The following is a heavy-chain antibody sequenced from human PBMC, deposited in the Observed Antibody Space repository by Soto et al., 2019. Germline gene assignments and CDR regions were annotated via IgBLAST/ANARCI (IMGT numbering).Heavy chain of an antibody. Sequence: QVQLVQSGAEVKKPGSSVKVSCKASGGTFSSYAISWVRQAPGQGLEWMGGIIPIFGTANYEQKFQGRVTITAGESTSTAYMELRSLRSEDTAVYYCARHDTMVLGVIQHWGQGTLVTVSS. J-gene: IGHJ1*01. CDR3: ARHDTMVLGVIQH. V-gene: IGHV1-69*01. D-gene: IGHD3-10*01. CDR1: GGTFSSYA. CDR2: IIPIFGTA.